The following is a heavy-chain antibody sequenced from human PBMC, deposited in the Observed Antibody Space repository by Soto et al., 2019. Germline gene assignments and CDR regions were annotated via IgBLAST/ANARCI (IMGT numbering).Heavy chain of an antibody. J-gene: IGHJ5*02. CDR3: ARGYWFDP. CDR2: ISRGGSS. Sequence: SETLSLTCTVSGGSIFSDDWTWIRQPPGKGLEWIGYISRGGSSRYAPSLKGRVTFSTDTSKNQVSLKLTYVTVADTAVYYCARGYWFDPWGPGTPVTVSS. V-gene: IGHV4-59*01. CDR1: GGSIFSDD.